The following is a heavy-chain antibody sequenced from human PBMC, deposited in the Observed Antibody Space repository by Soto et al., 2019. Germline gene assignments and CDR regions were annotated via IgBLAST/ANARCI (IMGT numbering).Heavy chain of an antibody. V-gene: IGHV1-24*01. CDR1: GYTLTELS. J-gene: IGHJ6*02. Sequence: GASVKVSCKVSGYTLTELSMHWVRQAPGKGIEWMGGFDPEDGETIYAQKFQGRVTMTEDTSTDTAYMELSSLRSEDTAVYYCATKGRWYVGYYYYGMDVWGQGTTVTVSS. D-gene: IGHD6-13*01. CDR3: ATKGRWYVGYYYYGMDV. CDR2: FDPEDGET.